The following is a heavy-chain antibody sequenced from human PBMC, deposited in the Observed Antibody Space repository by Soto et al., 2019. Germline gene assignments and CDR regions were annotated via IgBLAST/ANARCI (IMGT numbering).Heavy chain of an antibody. CDR2: NSWDGGTS. V-gene: IGHV3-43*01. CDR1: GFTLSRYT. Sequence: PGGSLRLSCAASGFTLSRYTMHWVRQAPGKGLEWVALNSWDGGTSAYADSVKGRFTVSRDNKKSFLYLQMDSLGPDDTALYYCAKVRYSGTYWDSWGQGALVTVSS. D-gene: IGHD5-12*01. J-gene: IGHJ4*02. CDR3: AKVRYSGTYWDS.